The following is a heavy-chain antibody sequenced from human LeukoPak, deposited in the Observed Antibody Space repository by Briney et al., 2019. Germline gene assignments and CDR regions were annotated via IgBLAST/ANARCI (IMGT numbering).Heavy chain of an antibody. CDR2: ISYDGSNK. D-gene: IGHD4-23*01. V-gene: IGHV3-30*18. CDR1: GFTFSSYG. J-gene: IGHJ5*02. Sequence: PGGSLRLSCAASGFTFSSYGMHWVRQAPGKGLEWVAVISYDGSNKYYADSVEGRFTISRDNSKNTLYLQMNSLRAEDTAVYYCAKEIRWQNWFDPWGQGTLVSVSS. CDR3: AKEIRWQNWFDP.